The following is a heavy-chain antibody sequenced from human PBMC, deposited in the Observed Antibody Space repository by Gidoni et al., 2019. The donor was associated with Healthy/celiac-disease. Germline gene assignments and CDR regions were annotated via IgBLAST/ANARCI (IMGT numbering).Heavy chain of an antibody. J-gene: IGHJ6*03. D-gene: IGHD2-2*02. Sequence: QVQLQQWGAGLLKPSETLSRTCAVYGGSFSGYYWSWIRQPPGKGLEWIGEINHSGSTNYNPSLKSRVTRSVDTSHNQFSLKLSSVSSADTAVYYCARCPYCSSTSCYKRYYYYYMAVLGKGTTVTVSS. V-gene: IGHV4-34*01. CDR2: INHSGST. CDR3: ARCPYCSSTSCYKRYYYYYMAV. CDR1: GGSFSGYY.